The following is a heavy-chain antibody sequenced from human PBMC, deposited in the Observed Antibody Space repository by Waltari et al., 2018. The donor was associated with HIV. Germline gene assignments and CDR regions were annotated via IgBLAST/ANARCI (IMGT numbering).Heavy chain of an antibody. Sequence: EVQLVESGGGLVQPGGSLRLSCEASGFTFSSNWMHWGRQAPGTGLGWVSSINSDGRVTNYAVSVKGRFTLSRDNAKNTLFLHMNSLRAEDTAVDYCARSYNYGQGPFAYWGQGTLVTVSS. J-gene: IGHJ4*02. CDR3: ARSYNYGQGPFAY. CDR1: GFTFSSNW. CDR2: INSDGRVT. V-gene: IGHV3-74*01. D-gene: IGHD4-17*01.